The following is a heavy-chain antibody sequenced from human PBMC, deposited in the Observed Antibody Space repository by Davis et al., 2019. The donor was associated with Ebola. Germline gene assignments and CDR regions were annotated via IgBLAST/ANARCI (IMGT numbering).Heavy chain of an antibody. CDR2: IYYSGST. CDR1: GGSISSSSNY. J-gene: IGHJ4*02. V-gene: IGHV4-39*02. Sequence: MPSETLSLTCSVSGGSISSSSNYWGWIRQSPGKGLEWIGSIYYSGSTYYNPSLKSRVTISVDTSKNQFSLKLSSVTAADTAVYYCAREGYYYGSGSLIGGDDYWGQGTLVTVSS. CDR3: AREGYYYGSGSLIGGDDY. D-gene: IGHD3-10*01.